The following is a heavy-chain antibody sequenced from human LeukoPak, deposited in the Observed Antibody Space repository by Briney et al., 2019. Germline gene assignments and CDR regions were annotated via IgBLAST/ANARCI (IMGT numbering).Heavy chain of an antibody. J-gene: IGHJ4*02. V-gene: IGHV4-4*07. CDR1: GGSISSYY. CDR3: ARAAYCSSTNCYGFDY. D-gene: IGHD2-2*01. CDR2: IYTSGST. Sequence: SETLSLTCTVSGGSISSYYWSWIRQPPGKGLEWIGRIYTSGSTNYNPSLKSRVTISVDTSKNQFSLKLTSVTAADTAVYYCARAAYCSSTNCYGFDYWGQGTLVTVSS.